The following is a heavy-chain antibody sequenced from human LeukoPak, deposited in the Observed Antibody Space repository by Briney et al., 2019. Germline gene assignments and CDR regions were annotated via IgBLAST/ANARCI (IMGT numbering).Heavy chain of an antibody. Sequence: GASVKASCKASGYTFTSYGISWVRQAPGQGLEWMGWISAYNGNTNYAQKFQGRVTMTRDTSISTAYMELSRLRSDDTAVYYCASRGGSSWYDYWGQGTLVTVSS. CDR3: ASRGGSSWYDY. J-gene: IGHJ4*02. V-gene: IGHV1-18*01. CDR2: ISAYNGNT. D-gene: IGHD6-13*01. CDR1: GYTFTSYG.